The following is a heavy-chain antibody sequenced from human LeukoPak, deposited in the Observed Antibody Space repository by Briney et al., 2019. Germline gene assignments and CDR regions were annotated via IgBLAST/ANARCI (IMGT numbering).Heavy chain of an antibody. V-gene: IGHV3-30-3*01. D-gene: IGHD6-19*01. CDR2: ISYDGSNK. CDR1: GFTFSSYA. CDR3: ARDLNSSGNLDY. Sequence: GASLRLSCAASGFTFSSYAMHWVRQAPGKGLEWVAVISYDGSNKYCADSVKGRFTISRDNSKNTLYLQMNSLRAEDTAVYYCARDLNSSGNLDYWGQGTLVTVSS. J-gene: IGHJ4*02.